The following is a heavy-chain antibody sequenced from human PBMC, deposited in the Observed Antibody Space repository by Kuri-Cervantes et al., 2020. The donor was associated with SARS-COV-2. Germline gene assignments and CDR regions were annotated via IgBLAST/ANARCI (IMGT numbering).Heavy chain of an antibody. Sequence: GESLKISCAASGFTFSSYWMSWVRQAPGKGLEWVANIKQDGSEKYYVDSVKGRFTISRDNAKNSLYLQMNSLRAEDTAVYYCARVDPTMTPDYWGQGTLVTVSS. D-gene: IGHD3-22*01. CDR1: GFTFSSYW. CDR3: ARVDPTMTPDY. CDR2: IKQDGSEK. V-gene: IGHV3-7*01. J-gene: IGHJ4*02.